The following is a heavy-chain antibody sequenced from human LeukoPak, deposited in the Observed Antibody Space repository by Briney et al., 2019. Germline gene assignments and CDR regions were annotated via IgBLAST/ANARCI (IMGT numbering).Heavy chain of an antibody. D-gene: IGHD1-26*01. J-gene: IGHJ4*02. CDR3: IRGTVGAPGNDY. CDR1: GFTFSSYW. V-gene: IGHV3-74*01. CDR2: IDTDGSCT. Sequence: PGRSLRLSCAASGFTFSSYWMHWVRQAPGKGLVWVSRIDTDGSCTIYADSVRGRFTISRDNAKNTLYLQMSSLRAEDTAVYYCIRGTVGAPGNDYWGQGTLVTVSS.